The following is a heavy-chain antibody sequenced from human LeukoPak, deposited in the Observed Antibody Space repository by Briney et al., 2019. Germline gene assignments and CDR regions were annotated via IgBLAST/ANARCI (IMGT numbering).Heavy chain of an antibody. CDR2: ISSSSSTK. Sequence: PGGSLRLSCAASGFIFNNYSMSWVRQAPGKGLEWVSYISSSSSTKYYADSVKGRFIISRDNAKNSLYLQMNSLRAEDTAVYYCAKDRLTFFYYDTSGYQGDFDNWGQGTLVTVSS. V-gene: IGHV3-48*04. CDR3: AKDRLTFFYYDTSGYQGDFDN. D-gene: IGHD3-22*01. CDR1: GFIFNNYS. J-gene: IGHJ4*02.